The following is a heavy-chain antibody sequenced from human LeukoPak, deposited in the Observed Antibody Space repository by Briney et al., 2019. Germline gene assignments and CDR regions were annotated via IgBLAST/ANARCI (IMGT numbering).Heavy chain of an antibody. J-gene: IGHJ3*01. CDR1: GGSFSGYY. CDR3: ARDHVKLGSSFHPFDAFDV. V-gene: IGHV4-34*01. CDR2: INHSGST. D-gene: IGHD2-2*01. Sequence: PSETLSLTCAVYGGSFSGYYWSWIRQPPGKGLEWIGEINHSGSTNYNPSLKSRVTISVDTSKNQFSLKLSSVTAADTAVYYCARDHVKLGSSFHPFDAFDVWGQGTLVTVSS.